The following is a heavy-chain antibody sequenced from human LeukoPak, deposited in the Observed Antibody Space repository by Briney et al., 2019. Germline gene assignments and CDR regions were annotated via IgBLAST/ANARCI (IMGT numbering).Heavy chain of an antibody. CDR1: GFTFSSYA. V-gene: IGHV3-30-3*01. Sequence: PGRSLRLSCAASGFTFSSYAMHWVRQAPGKGLEWVAVISYDGSNKYYADSVKGRFTISRDNSKNTLYLQMNSLRAEDTAVYYCARPFEDSWSGYYGSWFDPWGQGTLVTVSS. J-gene: IGHJ5*02. CDR3: ARPFEDSWSGYYGSWFDP. CDR2: ISYDGSNK. D-gene: IGHD3-3*01.